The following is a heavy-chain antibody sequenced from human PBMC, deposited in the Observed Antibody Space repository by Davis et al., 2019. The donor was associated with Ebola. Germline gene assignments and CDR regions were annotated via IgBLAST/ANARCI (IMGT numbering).Heavy chain of an antibody. J-gene: IGHJ5*02. V-gene: IGHV1-46*01. D-gene: IGHD6-6*01. CDR3: ARGRIAARPVARLGWFDP. CDR1: GYTFTSYY. Sequence: ASVKVSRQASGYTFTSYYMHWVRQAPGQGLEWMGIINPSGGSTSYAQKFQGRVTMTRDTSTSTIYMELSSLRSEDTAVYYCARGRIAARPVARLGWFDPWGQGTLVTVSS. CDR2: INPSGGST.